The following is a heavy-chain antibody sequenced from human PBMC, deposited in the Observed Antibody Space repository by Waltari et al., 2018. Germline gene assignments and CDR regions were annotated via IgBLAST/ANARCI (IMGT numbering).Heavy chain of an antibody. CDR3: ARDVVDSNYWEGYFDL. Sequence: QVQLVQSGAEVKKPGSSVKVSCQTAGGTFSSYGISWVRQAPGQGLEWVGRISPLLGVTNYAQQLLGRVTMTADKSTNTAYMELSSLRSEDTAVYYCARDVVDSNYWEGYFDLWGRGTLVAVSS. J-gene: IGHJ2*01. V-gene: IGHV1-69*04. CDR2: ISPLLGVT. CDR1: GGTFSSYG. D-gene: IGHD1-1*01.